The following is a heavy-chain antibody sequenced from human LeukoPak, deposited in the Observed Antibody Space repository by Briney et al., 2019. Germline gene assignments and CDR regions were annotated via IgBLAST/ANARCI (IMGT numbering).Heavy chain of an antibody. CDR1: GFTLSSYV. CDR3: ARDGLYSSGWSADH. V-gene: IGHV3-30-3*01. D-gene: IGHD6-19*01. CDR2: ISYDGNNQ. Sequence: GRSLRLSCAASGFTLSSYVMHWVRQAPGKGLEWVALISYDGNNQYADSVKGRFTISRDNSKNTVYLQINSPRAEDTAAYYCARDGLYSSGWSADHWGQGILVTVSS. J-gene: IGHJ4*02.